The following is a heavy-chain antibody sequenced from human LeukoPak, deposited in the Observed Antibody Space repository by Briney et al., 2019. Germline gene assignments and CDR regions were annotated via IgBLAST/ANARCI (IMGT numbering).Heavy chain of an antibody. Sequence: PGGSLRLSCAASGFTFSSYAMSWVRQAPGKGLEWVSAISGSGGSTYYADSVKGRFTISRDNSKNTLYLQMNSLRAEDTAVYYCAKDRIAVAAGYNWFDPWGQGTLVTVSS. CDR1: GFTFSSYA. D-gene: IGHD6-19*01. J-gene: IGHJ5*02. V-gene: IGHV3-23*01. CDR2: ISGSGGST. CDR3: AKDRIAVAAGYNWFDP.